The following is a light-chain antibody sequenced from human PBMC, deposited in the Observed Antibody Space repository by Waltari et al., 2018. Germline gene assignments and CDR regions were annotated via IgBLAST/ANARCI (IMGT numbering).Light chain of an antibody. J-gene: IGKJ4*01. CDR1: QSISKW. Sequence: DIQMTQSPSTMSASVGDRVIFSCRASQSISKWLAWYQQKPGKAPKLMIYKASTLESGVPSRFSGSGSGTEFTLTISSLQPEDFATYYCQQYNSYSLLSFGGGTKVEIK. V-gene: IGKV1-5*03. CDR2: KAS. CDR3: QQYNSYSLLS.